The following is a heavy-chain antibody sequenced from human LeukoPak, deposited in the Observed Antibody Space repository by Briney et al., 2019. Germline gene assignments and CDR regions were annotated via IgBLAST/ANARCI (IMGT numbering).Heavy chain of an antibody. Sequence: VGSLRLSCAASGFTVSSNYMSWVRQAPGKGLEWVSVIYSGGRTYYADSVRGRFTISRDNSKNTLYLQMDSLRAEDTAVYYCATERDYYDSRLPDIWGQGTMVTVSS. V-gene: IGHV3-53*01. CDR3: ATERDYYDSRLPDI. J-gene: IGHJ3*02. CDR2: IYSGGRT. D-gene: IGHD3-22*01. CDR1: GFTVSSNY.